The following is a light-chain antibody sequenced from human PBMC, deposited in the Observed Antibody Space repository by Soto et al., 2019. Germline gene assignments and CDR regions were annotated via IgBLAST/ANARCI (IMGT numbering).Light chain of an antibody. Sequence: IQLNQSPSSLSASVGDRVTINCRASQGISSYLAWYQRKPGKAXKXXIYAASTLQSGVPSRFTGSGSGTDFTLTITSLPPEDLATYFRLQVNSFPLSFGGGTKV. CDR3: LQVNSFPLS. CDR1: QGISSY. CDR2: AAS. J-gene: IGKJ4*01. V-gene: IGKV1-9*01.